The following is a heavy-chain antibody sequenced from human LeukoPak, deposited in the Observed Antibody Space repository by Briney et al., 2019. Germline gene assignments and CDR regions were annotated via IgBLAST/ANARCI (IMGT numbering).Heavy chain of an antibody. V-gene: IGHV3-64*01. Sequence: GGSLRLSCAASGFTFSSYAMHWVRQAPGKGLEYVSAISSNGGSTYYANSVKGRFTISRDNSKNSLYLQMNSLRAEDTAVYYCARDWVHYYGSGSFHWGQGTLVTVSS. D-gene: IGHD3-10*01. CDR1: GFTFSSYA. CDR3: ARDWVHYYGSGSFH. CDR2: ISSNGGST. J-gene: IGHJ4*02.